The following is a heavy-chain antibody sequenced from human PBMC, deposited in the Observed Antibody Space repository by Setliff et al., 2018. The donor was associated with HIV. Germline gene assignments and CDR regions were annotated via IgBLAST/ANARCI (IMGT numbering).Heavy chain of an antibody. D-gene: IGHD6-13*01. V-gene: IGHV4-4*09. CDR1: GGSMTNY. CDR3: ARELRQQLTLNWLDP. J-gene: IGHJ5*02. Sequence: SETLSLTCTVSGGSMTNYWSWIRQPPGKGLEFIGHIHTSGSTIYNPSLKSRLTITIDTSRNQFSLKLPSVTAADTAVYYCARELRQQLTLNWLDPWGQGTLVTVSS. CDR2: IHTSGST.